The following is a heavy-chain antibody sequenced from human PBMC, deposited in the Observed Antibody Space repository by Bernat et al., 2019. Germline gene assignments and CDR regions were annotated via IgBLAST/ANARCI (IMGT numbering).Heavy chain of an antibody. D-gene: IGHD6-13*01. CDR2: LSYDGSNK. V-gene: IGHV3-30-3*01. CDR3: AREPIAAAGTYYGYYYYYGMDV. J-gene: IGHJ6*02. Sequence: QVQLVESGGGVVQPGSSLSLPFPAFGSPFVGFPIPWFAQPQGKGLGGLAVLSYDGSNKYYADSVKGRFTISRDNSKNTLYLQMNSLRAEDTAVYYCAREPIAAAGTYYGYYYYYGMDVWGQGTTVTVSS. CDR1: GSPFVGFP.